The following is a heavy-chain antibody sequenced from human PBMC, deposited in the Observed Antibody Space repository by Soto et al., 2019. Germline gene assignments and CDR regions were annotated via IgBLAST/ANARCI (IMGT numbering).Heavy chain of an antibody. CDR1: GGFVNSDTHS. CDR2: IYSGGST. J-gene: IGHJ6*02. Sequence: ASETLSLTCTVSGGFVNSDTHSWSWIRQTPGKRLEWIGFIYSGGSTKNPSLRSRVTMSVDTSKNQFSLKLRSVIVADTAVYHCARFVRSCSATTCSTRADVWGQGITVTVSS. CDR3: ARFVRSCSATTCSTRADV. D-gene: IGHD2-2*01. V-gene: IGHV4-61*01.